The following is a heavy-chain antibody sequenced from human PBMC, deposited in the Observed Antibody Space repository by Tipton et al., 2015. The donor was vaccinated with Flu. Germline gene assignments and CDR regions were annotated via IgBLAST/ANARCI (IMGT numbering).Heavy chain of an antibody. D-gene: IGHD3-22*01. V-gene: IGHV3-48*03. CDR1: GFSLRNSE. J-gene: IGHJ6*02. Sequence: SLRLSCVVSGFSLRNSEMNWVRQAPGKGLEWVSYINRSGETIYYADSVKGRFTISRDNAKNSLYLQMNSLRAEDTAVYYCARDRDYSDDSDYLYGDYYAMDVWGQGTTVTVSS. CDR3: ARDRDYSDDSDYLYGDYYAMDV. CDR2: INRSGETI.